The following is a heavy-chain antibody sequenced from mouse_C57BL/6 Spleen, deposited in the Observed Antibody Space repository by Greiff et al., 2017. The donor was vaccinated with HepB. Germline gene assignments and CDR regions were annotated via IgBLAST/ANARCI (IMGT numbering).Heavy chain of an antibody. CDR2: IYPGSGNT. Sequence: VQLVESGAELVRPGASVKLSCKASGYTFTDYYINWVKQRPGQGLEWIARIYPGSGNTYYNEKFKGKATLTAEKSSSTAYMQLSSLTSEDSAVYFCARSGITTVESYFDYWGQGTTLTVSS. CDR3: ARSGITTVESYFDY. V-gene: IGHV1-76*01. J-gene: IGHJ2*01. CDR1: GYTFTDYY. D-gene: IGHD1-1*01.